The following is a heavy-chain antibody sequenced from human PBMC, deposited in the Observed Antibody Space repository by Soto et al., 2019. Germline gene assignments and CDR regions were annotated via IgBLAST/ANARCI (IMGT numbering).Heavy chain of an antibody. D-gene: IGHD3-10*01. Sequence: SETLSLTCAVYGGSFSGYYWSWIRQPPGKGLEWIGEINHSGSTNYNPSLKSRVTISVDTSKNQFSLKLSSVTAADTAVYYCARGRYYDGSGSYPENWFDPWGQGTLVTVSS. CDR1: GGSFSGYY. CDR2: INHSGST. CDR3: ARGRYYDGSGSYPENWFDP. V-gene: IGHV4-34*01. J-gene: IGHJ5*02.